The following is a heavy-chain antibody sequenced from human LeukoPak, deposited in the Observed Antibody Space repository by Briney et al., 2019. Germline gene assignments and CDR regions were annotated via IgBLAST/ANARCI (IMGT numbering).Heavy chain of an antibody. CDR3: AKRYYDILTGYHDAFDI. D-gene: IGHD3-9*01. Sequence: GESLRLSCAASGFTFSSYAMSWVRQAPGEGLEWVSAIRGSGTNTYYADSVKGRFTISRDNSKNMLYLQMNSLRAEDTAVYYCAKRYYDILTGYHDAFDIWGQGTMVTVSS. CDR1: GFTFSSYA. V-gene: IGHV3-23*01. J-gene: IGHJ3*02. CDR2: IRGSGTNT.